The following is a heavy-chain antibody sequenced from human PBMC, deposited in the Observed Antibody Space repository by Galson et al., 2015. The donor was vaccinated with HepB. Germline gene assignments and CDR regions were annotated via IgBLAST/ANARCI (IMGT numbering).Heavy chain of an antibody. CDR2: ITYDGSNK. CDR1: GFTFSSYA. CDR3: ARNYGSESYYPGHYYYGMDV. D-gene: IGHD3-10*01. V-gene: IGHV3-30*04. Sequence: SLRLSCAASGFTFSSYAMHWVRQAPGKGLEWVAVITYDGSNKYYADSVKGRFTISRDNSKNTLYLQMNSLRAEDTAVYYCARNYGSESYYPGHYYYGMDVWGQGTTVTVSS. J-gene: IGHJ6*02.